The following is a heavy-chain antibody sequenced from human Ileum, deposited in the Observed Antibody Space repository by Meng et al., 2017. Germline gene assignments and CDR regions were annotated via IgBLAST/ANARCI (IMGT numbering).Heavy chain of an antibody. CDR1: RNTFITHD. Sequence: ASVKVSCKASRNTFITHDINWVRQATGQGLEWMGWMNPRNGDTGFAPKFQGRLTMTRNTSTLTAYMDLSGLIYEDTAVYYCARGRALDSWGQGTLVTGSS. CDR3: ARGRALDS. J-gene: IGHJ4*02. V-gene: IGHV1-8*01. CDR2: MNPRNGDT.